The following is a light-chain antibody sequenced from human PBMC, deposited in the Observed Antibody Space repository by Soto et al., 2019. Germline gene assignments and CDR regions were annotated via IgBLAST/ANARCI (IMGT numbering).Light chain of an antibody. CDR2: SND. CDR1: SSNIGSNT. CDR3: VVWDETLNGQWV. J-gene: IGLJ3*02. Sequence: QSVVTQPPSASGTPGQRVTIFCSGSSSNIGSNTVHWYQHLPGTAPRLLIYSNDQRPLGVPDRFSGSKSGTLASLAIGGLQSEDEADYYCVVWDETLNGQWVFGGGTKLTVL. V-gene: IGLV1-44*01.